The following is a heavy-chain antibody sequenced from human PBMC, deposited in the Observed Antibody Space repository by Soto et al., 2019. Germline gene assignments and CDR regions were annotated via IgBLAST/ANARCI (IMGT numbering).Heavy chain of an antibody. J-gene: IGHJ4*02. Sequence: QVQLQESGPGLVKPSETLSLTCTVSGGSISDYYWSWIRQPPGEGLEWIGYIYYSGSTNYNPSLSSRVTISVDTSKNQFSLKLTSVTAADTALYYCARHRYSYGVYYFDYWGQVTLVTVSS. CDR2: IYYSGST. CDR3: ARHRYSYGVYYFDY. V-gene: IGHV4-59*08. CDR1: GGSISDYY. D-gene: IGHD5-18*01.